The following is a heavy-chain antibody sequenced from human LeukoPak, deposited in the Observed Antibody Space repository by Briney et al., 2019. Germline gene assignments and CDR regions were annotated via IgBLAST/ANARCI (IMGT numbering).Heavy chain of an antibody. D-gene: IGHD3-16*01. J-gene: IGHJ4*02. V-gene: IGHV3-21*01. CDR1: GFTFSSYT. CDR2: ISSTSSYI. CDR3: ARPRATDYDWEY. Sequence: GGSLRLSCAASGFTFSSYTMNWVRQAPGKGLEWVSSISSTSSYIYYADSVKGRFTISRDNAKNSLYLQMNSLRAEDTAVYYCARPRATDYDWEYWGQGTLVTVSS.